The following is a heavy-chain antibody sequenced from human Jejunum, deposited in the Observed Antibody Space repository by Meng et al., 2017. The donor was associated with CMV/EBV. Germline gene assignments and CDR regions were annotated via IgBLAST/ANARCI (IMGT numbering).Heavy chain of an antibody. Sequence: LSGDYLHWVRQAPGQGIEWMGWINPNNGGTNYAEKFQGRVTMTRDTSITTAYMELTRLRSDDTAVYYCAREGMYYYDTSGMKFFDSWGQGTLVTVSS. CDR3: AREGMYYYDTSGMKFFDS. CDR2: INPNNGGT. CDR1: LSGDY. J-gene: IGHJ5*01. V-gene: IGHV1-2*02. D-gene: IGHD3-22*01.